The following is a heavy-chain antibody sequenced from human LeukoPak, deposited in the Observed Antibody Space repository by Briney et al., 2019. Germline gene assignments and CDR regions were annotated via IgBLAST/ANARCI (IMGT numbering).Heavy chain of an antibody. D-gene: IGHD3-9*01. J-gene: IGHJ5*02. Sequence: GASVKVSCKASGYTFTGYYMHWVRQAPGQGLEWMGWINPNSGGTNYAQKFQGRVTMTRDTSITTVYMDLTRLTSDDTAVYYCARNFDMKDFDPWGQGTLVTVSS. CDR2: INPNSGGT. V-gene: IGHV1-2*02. CDR1: GYTFTGYY. CDR3: ARNFDMKDFDP.